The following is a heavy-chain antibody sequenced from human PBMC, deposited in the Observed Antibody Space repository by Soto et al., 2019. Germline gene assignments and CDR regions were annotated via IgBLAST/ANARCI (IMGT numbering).Heavy chain of an antibody. CDR1: GFTFSSYA. V-gene: IGHV3-30-3*01. Sequence: QVQLVESGGGVVQTGRSLRLSCAASGFTFSSYAMHWVRQAPGKGLEWVADISYDGSNKYYADSVKGRFTISRDNFKNTLYLQMNSLRVEDTAVYYCARGTISYGMDVWGQGTTITVSS. D-gene: IGHD3-3*01. CDR2: ISYDGSNK. CDR3: ARGTISYGMDV. J-gene: IGHJ6*02.